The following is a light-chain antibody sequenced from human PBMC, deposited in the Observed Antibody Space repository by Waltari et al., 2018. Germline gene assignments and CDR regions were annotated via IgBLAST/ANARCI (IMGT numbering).Light chain of an antibody. CDR2: DAS. J-gene: IGKJ4*01. Sequence: EVVLTQSPATLSLSPGARATPSCRASQSVSKYLVWYQQKPGQAPRLIIHDASQRATGVPARFSGSGSGTDFTLTISSLEPEDFAVYYCQQRQYWPPLTFGGGTKVE. CDR3: QQRQYWPPLT. CDR1: QSVSKY. V-gene: IGKV3-11*01.